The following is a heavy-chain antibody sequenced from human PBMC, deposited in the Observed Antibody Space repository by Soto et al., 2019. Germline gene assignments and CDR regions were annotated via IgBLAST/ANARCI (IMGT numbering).Heavy chain of an antibody. CDR2: INSDGSST. Sequence: EVQLVESGGGLVQPGGSLRLSCAASGFTFSSYWMHWVRQAPGKGLVWVSRINSDGSSTSYADSVKGRFTISRDNAKNTLYLEMTSLRAEDTAVYYCARVLRVHWYFDLWGRGTLVTVSS. V-gene: IGHV3-74*01. CDR1: GFTFSSYW. CDR3: ARVLRVHWYFDL. D-gene: IGHD1-1*01. J-gene: IGHJ2*01.